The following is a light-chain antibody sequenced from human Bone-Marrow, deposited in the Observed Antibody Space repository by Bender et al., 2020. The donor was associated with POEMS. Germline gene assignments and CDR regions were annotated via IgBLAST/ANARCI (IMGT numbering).Light chain of an antibody. J-gene: IGLJ3*02. CDR3: KSYDNSLGGWV. CDR2: GYN. Sequence: QSVLTQPPSVSGAPGQRVTISCTGSSSNTGSGHDINWYQQLPGTAPKLHIYGYNNRPSGVPDRFSGSKSGTSASLAITGLQSEEEGNYYSKSYDNSLGGWVFGGGTTMTVL. CDR1: SSNTGSGHD. V-gene: IGLV1-40*01.